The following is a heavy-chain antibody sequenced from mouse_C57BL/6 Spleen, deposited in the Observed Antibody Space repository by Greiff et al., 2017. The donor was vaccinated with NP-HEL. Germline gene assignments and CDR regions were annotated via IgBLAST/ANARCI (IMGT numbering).Heavy chain of an antibody. CDR2: INPNNGGT. V-gene: IGHV1-26*01. J-gene: IGHJ2*01. CDR3: ARTPFTTVVGEDY. Sequence: EVQLQQSGPELVKPGASVKISCKASGYTFTDYYMNWVKQSHGKSLEWIGDINPNNGGTSYNQKFKGKATLTVDKSSSTAYMGLRSLTSEDSAVYYCARTPFTTVVGEDYWGQGTTLTVSS. CDR1: GYTFTDYY. D-gene: IGHD1-1*01.